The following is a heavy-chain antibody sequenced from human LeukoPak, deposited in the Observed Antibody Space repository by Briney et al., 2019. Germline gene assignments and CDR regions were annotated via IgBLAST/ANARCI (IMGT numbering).Heavy chain of an antibody. CDR1: GFTVSDNY. Sequence: GGSLRLSCAASGFTVSDNYMSWVRQAPGKGLEWVSAVYSGDNTYYADSVKGRFTISRDNSKNTLYLQMNSLRAEDTAVYYCARDLEPGTSASRFDYWGQGTLVTVSS. V-gene: IGHV3-53*01. D-gene: IGHD2-2*01. CDR3: ARDLEPGTSASRFDY. CDR2: VYSGDNT. J-gene: IGHJ4*02.